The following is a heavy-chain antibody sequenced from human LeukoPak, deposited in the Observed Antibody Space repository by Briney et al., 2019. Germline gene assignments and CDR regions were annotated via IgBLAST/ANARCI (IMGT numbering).Heavy chain of an antibody. J-gene: IGHJ4*02. CDR3: AKSRGESRGASNY. V-gene: IGHV3-23*01. CDR2: ISGSGDTT. D-gene: IGHD1-26*01. Sequence: GGSLRLSCAASGFTFSSYAMNWVRQAPGKELEWVSFISGSGDTTYYADSVKGRFTISRDSSKSTLYLQMNSLRAEDTAVYYCAKSRGESRGASNYWGQGTLVTVSS. CDR1: GFTFSSYA.